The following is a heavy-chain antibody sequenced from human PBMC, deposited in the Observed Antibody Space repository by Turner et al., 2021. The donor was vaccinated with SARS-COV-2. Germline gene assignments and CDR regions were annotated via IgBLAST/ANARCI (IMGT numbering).Heavy chain of an antibody. J-gene: IGHJ4*02. D-gene: IGHD6-13*01. V-gene: IGHV3-15*01. Sequence: DVQMVEAGGGLVQPGASVRLSCASSGFTFSNAWMSWVRQAPVKWLEWVDRIKTKTDGGTTDYAAPVKGRFTISRDDSKNTLYLQMNSLKTEDTAVYYSTTHSAPDYWGQGTLVTVSS. CDR3: TTHSAPDY. CDR1: GFTFSNAW. CDR2: IKTKTDGGTT.